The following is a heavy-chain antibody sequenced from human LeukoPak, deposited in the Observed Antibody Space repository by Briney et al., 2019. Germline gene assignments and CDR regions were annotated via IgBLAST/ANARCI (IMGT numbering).Heavy chain of an antibody. J-gene: IGHJ3*02. V-gene: IGHV4-4*07. CDR1: GGSISSYY. Sequence: SETLSLTCTVSGGSISSYYWSWIRQPAGKGLEWIGRIYTSGSTNYNPSLKSRVTISVDKSKNQFSLKLSSVTAADTAVYYCARDWNGSWTFDAFDIWGQGTMVTVSS. CDR2: IYTSGST. D-gene: IGHD3-10*01. CDR3: ARDWNGSWTFDAFDI.